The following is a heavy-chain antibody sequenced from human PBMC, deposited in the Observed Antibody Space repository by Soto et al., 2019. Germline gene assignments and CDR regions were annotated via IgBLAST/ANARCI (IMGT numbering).Heavy chain of an antibody. CDR1: GGTISSWY. CDR3: ARSRGGYFDY. D-gene: IGHD3-16*01. V-gene: IGHV4-59*08. J-gene: IGHJ4*02. Sequence: SETLSLTCTVSGGTISSWYWSWIRQPPGKGLEWIGYIYYSGSTNCNPSLKSRVTISVDTSKNQFSLKLSSVTAADTAVYYCARSRGGYFDYWGQGTLVTVSS. CDR2: IYYSGST.